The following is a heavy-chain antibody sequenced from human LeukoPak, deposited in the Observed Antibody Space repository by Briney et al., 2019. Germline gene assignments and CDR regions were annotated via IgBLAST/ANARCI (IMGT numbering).Heavy chain of an antibody. CDR2: IYYSGST. D-gene: IGHD4-17*01. V-gene: IGHV4-59*08. J-gene: IGHJ3*02. CDR3: ARVNGDYDAFDI. Sequence: PSETLSLTCTVSGGSISSYYWSWIRQPPGKGLEWIGYIYYSGSTNYNASLKSRVTISVDTSKNQFSLKLSSVTAADTAVYYCARVNGDYDAFDIWGQGTMVTVSS. CDR1: GGSISSYY.